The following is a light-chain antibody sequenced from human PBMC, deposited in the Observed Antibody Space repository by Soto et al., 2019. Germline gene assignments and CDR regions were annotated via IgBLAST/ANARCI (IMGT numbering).Light chain of an antibody. CDR3: QHYGSPPYT. V-gene: IGKV3-20*01. CDR2: GAS. J-gene: IGKJ2*01. Sequence: EIVLTQSPGTLSLSPGERATLSCRASQSVSSSYLAWYQQKPGQAPRVLIYGASNRATGIPDRFSGGGSGTDFTLTITRLEPEDFAVYYCQHYGSPPYTFGQGTKLEI. CDR1: QSVSSSY.